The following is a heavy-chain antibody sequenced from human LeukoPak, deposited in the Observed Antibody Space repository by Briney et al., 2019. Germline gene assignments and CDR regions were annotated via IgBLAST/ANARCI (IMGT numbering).Heavy chain of an antibody. CDR3: ARSNVLLRGVLHFAY. CDR1: GGCVSGYS. Sequence: PSGTLSLTCTVSGGCVSGYSWSWLRQSPGKGLEWVGYVFFSGATKYNPSSESRVIMSVDTSTNKFSLRLTSMAPADPAVYCGARSNVLLRGVLHFAYWGQGMLVSVSS. D-gene: IGHD3-10*01. J-gene: IGHJ4*01. V-gene: IGHV4-59*02. CDR2: VFFSGAT.